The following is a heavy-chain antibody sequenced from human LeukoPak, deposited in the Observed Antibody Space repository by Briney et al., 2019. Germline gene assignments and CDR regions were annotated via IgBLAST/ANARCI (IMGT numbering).Heavy chain of an antibody. CDR1: GGSISSYY. Sequence: PSETLSLTCTVSGGSISSYYWSWIRQPAGKGLEWIGRIYTSGSTNYNPSLKSRVTMSVDTSKNQFSLKLSSVTAADTAVYYCARDWGTNYYGSGSYIAFDIWGQGTMVTVSS. V-gene: IGHV4-4*07. CDR3: ARDWGTNYYGSGSYIAFDI. CDR2: IYTSGST. D-gene: IGHD3-10*01. J-gene: IGHJ3*02.